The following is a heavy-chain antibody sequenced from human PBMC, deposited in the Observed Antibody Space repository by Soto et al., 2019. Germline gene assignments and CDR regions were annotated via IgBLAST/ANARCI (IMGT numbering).Heavy chain of an antibody. J-gene: IGHJ3*02. CDR1: GYTFSSHW. CDR2: INPDGSFT. D-gene: IGHD6-6*01. CDR3: ARPRSMSSSGLDI. Sequence: GGSLRLSCVASGYTFSSHWIHWVRQAPGQGLVGASRINPDGSFTSYADSVKGRFTISRDNAKNTLYLEMNSLRAEDTAVYYCARPRSMSSSGLDIWGQGTMVTVSS. V-gene: IGHV3-74*01.